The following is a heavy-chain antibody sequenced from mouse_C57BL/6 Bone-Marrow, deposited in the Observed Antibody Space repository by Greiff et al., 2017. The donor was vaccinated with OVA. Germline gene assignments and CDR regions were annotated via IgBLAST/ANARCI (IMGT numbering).Heavy chain of an antibody. Sequence: VQLQQSGAELVRPGSSVKLSCKASGYTFTSYWMDWVKQRPGQGLEWIGNIYPSDSETHYNQKFKDKATLTVDKSSSTAYMQLSSLTSEDSAVYYCARREGYWYFDVWGTGTTVTVSS. CDR3: ARREGYWYFDV. CDR1: GYTFTSYW. J-gene: IGHJ1*03. V-gene: IGHV1-61*01. CDR2: IYPSDSET.